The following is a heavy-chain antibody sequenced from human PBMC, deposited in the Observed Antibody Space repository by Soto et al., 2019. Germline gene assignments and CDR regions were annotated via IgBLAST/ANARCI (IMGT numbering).Heavy chain of an antibody. D-gene: IGHD2-8*02. V-gene: IGHV4-34*01. CDR2: INHSGST. CDR1: GGSFSGYY. J-gene: IGHJ3*02. Sequence: QVQLQQWGAGLLKPSETLSLTCAVSGGSFSGYYWSWIRHPPGKGLEWIGEINHSGSTNYNPSLKRRVTISVDPSKSQISLHLGVVTAADAAVSDCARGLGYPYFLSGAGGKRNGFDIWGQRKMVTVGS. CDR3: ARGLGYPYFLSGAGGKRNGFDI.